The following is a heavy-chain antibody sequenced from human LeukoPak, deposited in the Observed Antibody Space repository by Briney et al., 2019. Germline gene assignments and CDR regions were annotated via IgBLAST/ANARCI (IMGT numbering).Heavy chain of an antibody. D-gene: IGHD3-22*01. Sequence: GGSLRLSCAASGFTFGSYWMHWVRQAPGKGLVWVSRISDGGSTTTYADSVKGRSTISRDNAKNTLYLQMNGLRAEDTAVYYCSRSAYYDGSGNYYDYWGQGTLVTVSS. CDR1: GFTFGSYW. CDR2: ISDGGSTT. CDR3: SRSAYYDGSGNYYDY. J-gene: IGHJ4*02. V-gene: IGHV3-74*01.